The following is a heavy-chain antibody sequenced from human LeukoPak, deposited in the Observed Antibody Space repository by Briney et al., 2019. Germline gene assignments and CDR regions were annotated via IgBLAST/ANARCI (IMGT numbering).Heavy chain of an antibody. CDR2: IYHSGST. J-gene: IGHJ6*02. CDR3: ARRSIYGMDV. V-gene: IGHV4-4*02. CDR1: GGSISRSNW. D-gene: IGHD2/OR15-2a*01. Sequence: PSDTQSPTCAVSGGSISRSNWWCWVRQPPGKGLVWIGEIYHSGSTNYNPSLKSRVTISVDKSKKQFSLKLRSVTAPSTDAYNCARRSIYGMDVWGQGTTVTVSS.